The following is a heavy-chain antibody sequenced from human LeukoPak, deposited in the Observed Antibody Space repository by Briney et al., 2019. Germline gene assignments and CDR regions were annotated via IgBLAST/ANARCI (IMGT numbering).Heavy chain of an antibody. D-gene: IGHD3-3*01. V-gene: IGHV3-48*01. Sequence: PGGSLRLSCAASGFTFSSYSMNWVRQAPGKGLEWVSYISSSSSTIYYADSVKGRFTISRDNAKNSLYLQMNSLRAEDTAVYYCASIFNYDFWSGYYPVDYWGQGTLVTVSS. J-gene: IGHJ4*02. CDR3: ASIFNYDFWSGYYPVDY. CDR1: GFTFSSYS. CDR2: ISSSSSTI.